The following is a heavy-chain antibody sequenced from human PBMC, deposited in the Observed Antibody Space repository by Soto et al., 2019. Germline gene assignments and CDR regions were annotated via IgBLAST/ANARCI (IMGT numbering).Heavy chain of an antibody. CDR1: GFTFSSYS. CDR3: ARGPRFESWCFHY. D-gene: IGHD2-8*02. V-gene: IGHV3-21*01. Sequence: EVQLVESGGGLVKPGGSLRLSCAASGFTFSSYSMNWVRQAPGKGLEWVSSISSSSSYIYYADSVKGRFTISRDNAKNSLYLQMNSLRAEDTAVYYCARGPRFESWCFHYWGQGTLVTVSS. CDR2: ISSSSSYI. J-gene: IGHJ4*02.